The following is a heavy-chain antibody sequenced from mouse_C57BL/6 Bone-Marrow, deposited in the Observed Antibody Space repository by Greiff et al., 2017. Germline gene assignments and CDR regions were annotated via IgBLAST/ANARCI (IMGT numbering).Heavy chain of an antibody. CDR2: ISDGGSYT. CDR3: ARAYYSNYVGNFDY. V-gene: IGHV5-4*01. CDR1: GFTFSSYA. D-gene: IGHD2-5*01. J-gene: IGHJ2*01. Sequence: EVQGVESGGGLVKPGGSLKLSCAASGFTFSSYAMSWVRQTPEKRLEWVATISDGGSYTYYPDNVKGRFTISRDNAKNNLYLQMSHLKSEDTAMYYCARAYYSNYVGNFDYWGQGTTLTVSS.